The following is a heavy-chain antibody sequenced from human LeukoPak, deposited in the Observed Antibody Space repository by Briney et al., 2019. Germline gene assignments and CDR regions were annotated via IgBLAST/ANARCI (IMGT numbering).Heavy chain of an antibody. CDR1: GFTFSNYS. D-gene: IGHD4-17*01. V-gene: IGHV3-48*01. CDR3: AKEVYGDSTGGRFQY. CDR2: ISSSSSTI. Sequence: GGSLRLSCADSGFTFSNYSMSWVRQAPGKGLEWASYISSSSSTIYYADSVKGRFTISRDNAKNSLYLQMNSLRAEDTAVYYCAKEVYGDSTGGRFQYWGQGTLVTVSS. J-gene: IGHJ1*01.